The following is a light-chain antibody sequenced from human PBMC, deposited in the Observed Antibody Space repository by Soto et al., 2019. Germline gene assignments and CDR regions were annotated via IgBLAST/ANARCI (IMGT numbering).Light chain of an antibody. CDR3: QQYYSTPPT. V-gene: IGKV4-1*01. CDR1: QTILYSSNNKNY. J-gene: IGKJ3*01. Sequence: DIVMTQSPDSLAVSLGERATINCKSSQTILYSSNNKNYLAWYQQKPRQPPKLLIYWASTRESGVPDRFSGSGSGTDFTLTISSLQAEDVEIYYCQQYYSTPPTFGPGTKVDIK. CDR2: WAS.